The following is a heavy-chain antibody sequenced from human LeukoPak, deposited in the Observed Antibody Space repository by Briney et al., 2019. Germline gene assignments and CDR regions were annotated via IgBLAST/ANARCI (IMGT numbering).Heavy chain of an antibody. Sequence: GGSLRLSCAASGFTFSSYGMHWVRQAPGKGLEWVANIKKDGSEKYYVDSVKGRFTISRDNAKNSLYLQMNSLRAEDTAMYYCASSTVEMAAILDHDWGQGTLVIVSS. CDR3: ASSTVEMAAILDHD. CDR2: IKKDGSEK. D-gene: IGHD5-24*01. V-gene: IGHV3-7*01. J-gene: IGHJ4*02. CDR1: GFTFSSYG.